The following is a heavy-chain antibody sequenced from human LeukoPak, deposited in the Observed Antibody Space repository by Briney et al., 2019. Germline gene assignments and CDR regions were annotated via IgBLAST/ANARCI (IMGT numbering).Heavy chain of an antibody. CDR2: IHPGNSDT. CDR1: GYSFTSYW. V-gene: IGHV5-51*01. Sequence: GESLKISCKASGYSFTSYWIGWVRQMPGRGLEYMAIIHPGNSDTRYSPSFQGQVTVSADKSISTAFLQWSSLKASDTAIYYCARHNRWAFGYWDQGALVTVSS. J-gene: IGHJ4*02. D-gene: IGHD1-14*01. CDR3: ARHNRWAFGY.